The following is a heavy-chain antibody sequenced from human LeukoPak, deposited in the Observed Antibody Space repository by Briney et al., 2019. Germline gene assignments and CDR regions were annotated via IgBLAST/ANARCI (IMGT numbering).Heavy chain of an antibody. Sequence: GGSLRLSCAASGFTFSSYEMNWVRQAPGKGLEWVSYISSSSSTIYYADSVKGRFTISRDNAKNSLYLQMNSLRAEDTAVYYCAREFSGSNYGFPFDYWGQGTLVTVSS. CDR1: GFTFSSYE. CDR2: ISSSSSTI. CDR3: AREFSGSNYGFPFDY. V-gene: IGHV3-48*01. D-gene: IGHD1-26*01. J-gene: IGHJ4*02.